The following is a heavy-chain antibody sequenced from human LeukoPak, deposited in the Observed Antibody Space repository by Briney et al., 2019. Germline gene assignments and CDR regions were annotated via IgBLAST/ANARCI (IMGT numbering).Heavy chain of an antibody. CDR1: GFTFSNFW. CDR3: ARDLLLGSGSYYNIDY. Sequence: GGSLRLSCEGSGFTFSNFWMHWVRQTPGRGLVWVSRINNDGSTTSYADAVKGRFTISRDNAKNSLYLQMNSLRAEDTAMYYCARDLLLGSGSYYNIDYWGQGTLVTVSS. V-gene: IGHV3-74*01. CDR2: INNDGSTT. J-gene: IGHJ4*02. D-gene: IGHD3-10*01.